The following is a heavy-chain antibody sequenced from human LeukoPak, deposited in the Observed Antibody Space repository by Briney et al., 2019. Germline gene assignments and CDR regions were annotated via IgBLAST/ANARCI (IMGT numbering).Heavy chain of an antibody. CDR2: IYYNVST. D-gene: IGHD2-2*01. CDR1: GGSISSYY. Sequence: PSETLSLTCTVSGGSISSYYWSWIRQPPGKGLEWIGYIYYNVSTNYNPSLKSRVTISVDTSKNQFSLKLSSVTAADTAVYYCARGPRDCSSTSCYYWFDPWGQGTLVTVSS. V-gene: IGHV4-59*01. J-gene: IGHJ5*02. CDR3: ARGPRDCSSTSCYYWFDP.